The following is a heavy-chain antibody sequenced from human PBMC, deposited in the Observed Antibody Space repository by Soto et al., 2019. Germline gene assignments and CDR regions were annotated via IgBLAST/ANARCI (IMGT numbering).Heavy chain of an antibody. D-gene: IGHD3-10*01. CDR1: GFTFNNHW. V-gene: IGHV3-7*01. CDR3: ARPAVVRVAWSYDH. J-gene: IGHJ4*02. CDR2: ISQDGSVK. Sequence: GGSLRLSCAASGFTFNNHWMHWVRQAPGKGLEWVANISQDGSVKYYVDSVKGRFTISRDNAKNSLYLRMNTLRAEDSALYYCARPAVVRVAWSYDHWGQGTLVTVSS.